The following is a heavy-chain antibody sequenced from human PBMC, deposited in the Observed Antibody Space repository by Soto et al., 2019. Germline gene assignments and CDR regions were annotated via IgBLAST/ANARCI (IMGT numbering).Heavy chain of an antibody. CDR2: INSDGSST. V-gene: IGHV3-74*01. J-gene: IGHJ4*02. Sequence: EVQLVESGGGLVQPGGSLRLSCAASGFTFSSYWMHWVRQAPGKGLVWVSRINSDGSSTSYADSVKGRFTISRDNAKNPLYLLMNSLRAEDTAVYYCLVVAAATRKDYWGQGTLVTVSS. CDR3: LVVAAATRKDY. CDR1: GFTFSSYW. D-gene: IGHD2-15*01.